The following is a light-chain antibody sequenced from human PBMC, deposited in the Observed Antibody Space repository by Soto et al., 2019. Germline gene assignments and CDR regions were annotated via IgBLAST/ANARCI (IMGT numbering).Light chain of an antibody. CDR2: GAS. J-gene: IGKJ2*01. CDR1: QTVRDN. Sequence: EIVMTHSPATLSVSPGDRATLSCRASQTVRDNLAWYQQKPGQAPRLLIYGASTRVTGIPARFSGSGSGTEFTLTIDSLQSEDFALYFGQQSNNWPYTFGQGTKLETK. V-gene: IGKV3-15*01. CDR3: QQSNNWPYT.